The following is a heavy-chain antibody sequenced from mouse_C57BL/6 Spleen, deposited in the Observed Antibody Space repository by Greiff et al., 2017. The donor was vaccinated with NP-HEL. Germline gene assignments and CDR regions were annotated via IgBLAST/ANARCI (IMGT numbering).Heavy chain of an antibody. V-gene: IGHV1-50*01. D-gene: IGHD1-1*01. J-gene: IGHJ3*01. CDR1: GYTFTSYW. CDR2: IDPSDSYT. Sequence: VQLQQPGAELVKPGASVKLSCKASGYTFTSYWMQWVKQRPGQGLEWIGEIDPSDSYTNYNQKFKGKATLTVDTSSSTAYMQLSSLTSEDSAVYYCARYYGSSYVAYWGQGTLVTVSA. CDR3: ARYYGSSYVAY.